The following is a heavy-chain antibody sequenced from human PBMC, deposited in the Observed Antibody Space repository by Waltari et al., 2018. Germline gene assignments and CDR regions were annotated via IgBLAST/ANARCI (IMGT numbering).Heavy chain of an antibody. CDR3: ARIAATGFDY. V-gene: IGHV4-39*01. CDR1: GGSISSSSYY. J-gene: IGHJ4*02. Sequence: LTCTVSGGSISSSSYYWGWIRQPPGKGLEWIGSIYYSGSTYYNPSLKSRVTISVDTSKNQFSLKLSSVTAADTAVYYCARIAATGFDYWGQGTLVTVSS. D-gene: IGHD6-6*01. CDR2: IYYSGST.